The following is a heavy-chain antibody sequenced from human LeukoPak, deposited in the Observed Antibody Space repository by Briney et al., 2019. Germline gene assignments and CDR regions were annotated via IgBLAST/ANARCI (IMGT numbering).Heavy chain of an antibody. Sequence: GGSLRLSCAASGFTFSSYSMNWVRQAPGKGLEWVSSISSSSSYIYYADSVKGRFTISRDNAKNSLYLQMNSLRAGDTAVYYCARLVGATGIVDYWGQGTLVTVSS. J-gene: IGHJ4*02. CDR1: GFTFSSYS. CDR2: ISSSSSYI. D-gene: IGHD1-26*01. CDR3: ARLVGATGIVDY. V-gene: IGHV3-21*01.